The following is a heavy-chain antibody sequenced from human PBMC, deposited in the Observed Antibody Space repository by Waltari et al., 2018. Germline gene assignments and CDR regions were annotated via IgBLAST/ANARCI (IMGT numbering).Heavy chain of an antibody. CDR3: ARPAVAGSVDI. Sequence: QVQLQESGPGLVKPSETLSLTCAVSGYSISSGYCWGWIRQPPGKGLEWIGSIYHSGSTYYNPSLKSRVTISVDTSKNQFSLKLSSVTAADTAVYYCARPAVAGSVDIWGQGTMVTVSS. CDR1: GYSISSGYC. CDR2: IYHSGST. J-gene: IGHJ3*02. V-gene: IGHV4-38-2*01. D-gene: IGHD6-19*01.